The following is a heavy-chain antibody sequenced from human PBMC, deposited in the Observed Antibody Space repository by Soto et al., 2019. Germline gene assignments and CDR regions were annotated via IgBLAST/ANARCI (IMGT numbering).Heavy chain of an antibody. CDR2: IYYSGST. CDR1: GGSISSGDYY. CDR3: ARDPGLLGKHYYYGMDV. D-gene: IGHD7-27*01. Sequence: SETLSLTCTVSGGSISSGDYYWSWIHQPPGKGLEWIGYIYYSGSTYYNPSLKSRVTISVDTSKNQFSLKLSSVTAADTAVYYCARDPGLLGKHYYYGMDVWGQGTTVTVSS. V-gene: IGHV4-30-4*01. J-gene: IGHJ6*02.